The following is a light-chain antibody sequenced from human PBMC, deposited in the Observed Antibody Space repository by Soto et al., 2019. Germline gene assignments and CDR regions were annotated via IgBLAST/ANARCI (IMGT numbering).Light chain of an antibody. CDR3: SSYTSSSTHV. CDR1: SSDVGAYNF. CDR2: DVS. Sequence: QSALTQPASVSGSPGQSITISCTGTSSDVGAYNFVSWYQQHPGKVPKLMIFDVSSRPSGVSDRFSGSKSGNTASLTISALHAEDAGDYSSSSYTSSSTHVFGSGTKVTVL. V-gene: IGLV2-14*03. J-gene: IGLJ1*01.